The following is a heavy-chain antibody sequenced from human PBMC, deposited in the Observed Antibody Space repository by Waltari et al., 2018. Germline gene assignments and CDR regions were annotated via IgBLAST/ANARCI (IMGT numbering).Heavy chain of an antibody. J-gene: IGHJ5*02. V-gene: IGHV1-3*03. CDR1: GYTFTSYA. CDR2: INAGKGNT. Sequence: QVQLVQSGAEVKKPGASVKVSCKASGYTFTSYAMHWVRQAPGQRLEWMGWINAGKGNTKYSQEFQGRVTITRDTSASTAYMELSSLRSEDMAVYYCARSPQWLVRGSMDNWFDPWGQGTLVTVSS. CDR3: ARSPQWLVRGSMDNWFDP. D-gene: IGHD6-19*01.